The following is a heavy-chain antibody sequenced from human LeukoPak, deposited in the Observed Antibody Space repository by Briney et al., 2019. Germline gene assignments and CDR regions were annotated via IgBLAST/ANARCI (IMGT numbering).Heavy chain of an antibody. CDR3: ARDNSVRDAAWWFNP. J-gene: IGHJ5*02. Sequence: ASVKVSCKVSGYTLTELSMHWVRQAPGKGLEWMGGFDPEDGETIYAQKFQGRVTLTRDMSTSTDYLELSSLRSEDTAVYYCARDNSVRDAAWWFNPWGQGTLVTVSS. CDR2: FDPEDGET. V-gene: IGHV1-24*01. CDR1: GYTLTELS. D-gene: IGHD5-24*01.